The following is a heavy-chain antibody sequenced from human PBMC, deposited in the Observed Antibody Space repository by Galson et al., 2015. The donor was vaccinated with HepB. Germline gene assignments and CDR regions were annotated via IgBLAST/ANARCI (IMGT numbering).Heavy chain of an antibody. CDR3: ARDLYSYGPYDY. D-gene: IGHD5-18*01. J-gene: IGHJ4*02. V-gene: IGHV3-21*01. Sequence: SLRLSCAASGFTFSSYSMNWVRQAPGKGLEWVSSINSSSSYIYYADSVKGRFTISRDNAKNSLYLQMNSLRAEDTAVYYCARDLYSYGPYDYWGQGTLVTVSS. CDR1: GFTFSSYS. CDR2: INSSSSYI.